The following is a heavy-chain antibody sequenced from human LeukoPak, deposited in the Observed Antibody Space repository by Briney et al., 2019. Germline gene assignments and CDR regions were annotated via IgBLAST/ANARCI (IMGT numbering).Heavy chain of an antibody. J-gene: IGHJ6*03. V-gene: IGHV4-59*12. CDR3: ARGLQYHYYYYYMDV. CDR1: GGSISSYY. Sequence: NPSETLSLTCTVSGGSISSYYWSWIRQPPGKGLEWIGYIYYSGSTNYNPSLKSRVTISVDTSKNQFSLKLSSVTAADTAVYYCARGLQYHYYYYYMDVWGKGTTVTVSS. D-gene: IGHD4-11*01. CDR2: IYYSGST.